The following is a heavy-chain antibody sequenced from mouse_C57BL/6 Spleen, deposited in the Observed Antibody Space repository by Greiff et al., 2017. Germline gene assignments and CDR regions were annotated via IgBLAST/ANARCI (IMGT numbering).Heavy chain of an antibody. CDR2: IDPEDGET. D-gene: IGHD4-1*01. CDR1: GFNIKDYY. J-gene: IGHJ1*03. Sequence: EVKLQQSGAELVKPGASVKLSCTASGFNIKDYYLHWVKQRNAQGLEWIGRIDPEDGETKYAPQFQGQAPITADTSSHTAYLQLSSLTSEDTAVYYCAIYCRYWGYFEFWGTGTTVTVSS. V-gene: IGHV14-2*01. CDR3: AIYCRYWGYFEF.